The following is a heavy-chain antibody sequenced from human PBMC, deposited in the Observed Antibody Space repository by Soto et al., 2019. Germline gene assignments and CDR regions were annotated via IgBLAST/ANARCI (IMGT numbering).Heavy chain of an antibody. CDR3: ARQWFGELLLGHYGMDV. CDR2: INPSGGST. CDR1: GYTFTSYY. J-gene: IGHJ6*02. Sequence: QVQLVQSGAEVKKPGASVKVSCKASGYTFTSYYMHWVRQAPGQGLEWMGIINPSGGSTSYAQKFQGRVTMTRYTSTSTVYMELSSLRSEDTAVYYCARQWFGELLLGHYGMDVWGQGTTVTVSS. D-gene: IGHD3-10*01. V-gene: IGHV1-46*01.